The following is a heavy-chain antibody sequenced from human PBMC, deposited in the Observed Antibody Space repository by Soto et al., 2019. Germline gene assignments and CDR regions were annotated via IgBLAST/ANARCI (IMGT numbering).Heavy chain of an antibody. CDR3: ARVATISRWAFDI. V-gene: IGHV3-74*01. CDR1: GFTFNSYW. Sequence: EVQLVESGGGLVQPGGSLRLSCAASGFTFNSYWIHWVRQAPGKGLVWVSRINSDGSSTSYADSVKGRFTISRDNAKNTLFLQMNSLRAEDTAVYYCARVATISRWAFDIWGQGTMVTVSS. CDR2: INSDGSST. J-gene: IGHJ3*02. D-gene: IGHD5-12*01.